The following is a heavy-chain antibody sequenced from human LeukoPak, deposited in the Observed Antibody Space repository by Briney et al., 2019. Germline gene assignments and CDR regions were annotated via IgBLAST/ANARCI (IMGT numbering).Heavy chain of an antibody. D-gene: IGHD1-26*01. V-gene: IGHV1-69*05. J-gene: IGHJ6*03. Sequence: ASVKVSCKASGDIFNSYSISWARQAPGQGLEWMGGIIPMFGSANYAQKFQGRVTITTDQSTSTAYMELSSLSSEDTAVYYCARVGRSRGSLPNYYYYMDVWGKGTTVTVSS. CDR1: GDIFNSYS. CDR2: IIPMFGSA. CDR3: ARVGRSRGSLPNYYYYMDV.